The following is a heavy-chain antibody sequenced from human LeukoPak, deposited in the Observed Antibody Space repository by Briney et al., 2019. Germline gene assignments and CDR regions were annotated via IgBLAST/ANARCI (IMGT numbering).Heavy chain of an antibody. CDR2: TSRGGSDI. Sequence: GGSLRLSCATSGFTFSNHEMNWVRQAPGKGLEWVAYTSRGGSDISYADSVKGRFTISIDNANSSLYLQMNSLRAEDTAVYFCVRARLIRLENFFDYWGQGTLVTVSS. CDR1: GFTFSNHE. V-gene: IGHV3-48*03. CDR3: VRARLIRLENFFDY. J-gene: IGHJ4*02. D-gene: IGHD2-21*02.